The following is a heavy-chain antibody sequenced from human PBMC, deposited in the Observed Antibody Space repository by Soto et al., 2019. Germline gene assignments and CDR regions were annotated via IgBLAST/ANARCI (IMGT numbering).Heavy chain of an antibody. J-gene: IGHJ4*02. Sequence: QVQLVQSGAEVKKPGSSVKVSGKASEATFSSYSINWVRQAPGQGLEWMGEIIPIFGTANYAQKFQGRVTITADESTSTAYMELSSLRSEDTAVYYCARDGGRHSGGIDYWGQGTLVTVSS. D-gene: IGHD1-26*01. V-gene: IGHV1-69*01. CDR1: EATFSSYS. CDR3: ARDGGRHSGGIDY. CDR2: IIPIFGTA.